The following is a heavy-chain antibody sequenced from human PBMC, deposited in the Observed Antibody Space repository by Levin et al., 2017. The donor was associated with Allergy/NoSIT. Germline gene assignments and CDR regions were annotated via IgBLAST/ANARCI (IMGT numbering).Heavy chain of an antibody. V-gene: IGHV3-15*01. CDR3: TTDLDASSSASLGLGMDV. J-gene: IGHJ6*02. D-gene: IGHD3-3*01. CDR1: GIIFRNAW. Sequence: GESLKISCTASGIIFRNAWMSWVRQPPGKGLEWVGRIKSTSDGGMSDYAAPVKGRITILRDDSRMTLYLQMNNLKTEDTAVYYCTTDLDASSSASLGLGMDVWGQGTTVTVSS. CDR2: IKSTSDGGMS.